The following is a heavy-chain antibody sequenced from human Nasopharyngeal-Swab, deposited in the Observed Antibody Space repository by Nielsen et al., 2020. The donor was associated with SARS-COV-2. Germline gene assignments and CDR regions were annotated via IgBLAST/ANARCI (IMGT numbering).Heavy chain of an antibody. CDR2: ISGSGGST. Sequence: WIRQPPGKGLEWVSAISGSGGSTYYADSVKGRFTISRDNSKNTLYLQMYSLRAEDTAVYYCAKDLTSMAVAGPIIDYWGQGTLVTVSS. CDR3: AKDLTSMAVAGPIIDY. V-gene: IGHV3-23*01. J-gene: IGHJ4*02. D-gene: IGHD6-19*01.